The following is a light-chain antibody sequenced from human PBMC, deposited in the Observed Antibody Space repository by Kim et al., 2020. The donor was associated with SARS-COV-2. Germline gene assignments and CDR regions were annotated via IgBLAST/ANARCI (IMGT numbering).Light chain of an antibody. Sequence: EIVMTQSPATLPVSPGERVTLSCRASESVSNKLAWYQQKPGQAPRLLIYGASTRATGIPDRFSGSGSGTEFTLTISSLWSEDFAVYYCQQYKNWPRTFGQGTKVDIK. V-gene: IGKV3-15*01. CDR1: ESVSNK. CDR3: QQYKNWPRT. J-gene: IGKJ1*01. CDR2: GAS.